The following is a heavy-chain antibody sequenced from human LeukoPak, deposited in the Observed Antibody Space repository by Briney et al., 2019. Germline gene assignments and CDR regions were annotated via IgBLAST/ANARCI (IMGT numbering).Heavy chain of an antibody. D-gene: IGHD2-2*01. CDR1: GGTFSSYA. J-gene: IGHJ5*02. CDR2: IIPIFGTA. V-gene: IGHV1-69*13. Sequence: SVKVSCKASGGTFSSYAISWVRQAPGQGLEWMGGIIPIFGTANYAQKFQGRVTITADESTSTAYMELSSLRSEDTAVYYCARINPIVVVPAAIEKGWFDPWGQGTLVTVSS. CDR3: ARINPIVVVPAAIEKGWFDP.